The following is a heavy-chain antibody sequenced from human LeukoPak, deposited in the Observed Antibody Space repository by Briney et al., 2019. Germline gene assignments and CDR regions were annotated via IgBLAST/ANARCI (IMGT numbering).Heavy chain of an antibody. CDR3: ARVPNGSSWPKAAYYYYYGMDV. J-gene: IGHJ6*02. CDR1: GFTFSSYW. CDR2: IRQDGSEK. D-gene: IGHD6-13*01. V-gene: IGHV3-7*01. Sequence: PGGSLRLSCAASGFTFSSYWMSWVRQAPGKGLEWVANIRQDGSEKYYVGSVKGRFTISRDNAKNSMYLQMNSLRVEDTAVYYCARVPNGSSWPKAAYYYYYGMDVWGQGTTVTVSS.